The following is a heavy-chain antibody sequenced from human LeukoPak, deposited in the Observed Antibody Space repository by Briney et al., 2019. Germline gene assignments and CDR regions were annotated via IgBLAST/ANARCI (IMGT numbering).Heavy chain of an antibody. CDR1: GGSISSYY. V-gene: IGHV4-59*01. Sequence: LQTLSLTCTVSGGSISSYYSRWVREPPGKGLEWGGYIYYSGSTNYNPSLKSRVTISVDTSKNQFSLKLRSVTAADTAVYYCARDDSSGEYWFDPWGQGTLVTVSS. J-gene: IGHJ5*02. CDR3: ARDDSSGEYWFDP. CDR2: IYYSGST. D-gene: IGHD3-16*01.